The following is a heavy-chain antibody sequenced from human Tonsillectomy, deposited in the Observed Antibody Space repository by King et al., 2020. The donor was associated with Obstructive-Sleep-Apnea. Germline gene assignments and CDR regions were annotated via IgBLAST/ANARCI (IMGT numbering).Heavy chain of an antibody. V-gene: IGHV3-30-3*01. D-gene: IGHD6-13*01. CDR3: ARDMGAAALLYFGF. J-gene: IGHJ4*02. CDR1: GFSFTSYA. Sequence: VQLVESGGGVVQPGRSLRLSCAASGFSFTSYAMHWVRQAPGKGLEWGSLISYDGTNKNYADSVKGRFTISRYNSKSTLYLQMNSLRTDDTGVYYCARDMGAAALLYFGFWGQGTLVTVSS. CDR2: ISYDGTNK.